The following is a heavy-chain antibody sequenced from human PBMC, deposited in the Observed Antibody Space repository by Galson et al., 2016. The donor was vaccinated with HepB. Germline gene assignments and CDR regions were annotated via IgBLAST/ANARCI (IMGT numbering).Heavy chain of an antibody. J-gene: IGHJ6*02. CDR2: IYPKTGDT. Sequence: SVKVSCKASGNTFVDYIVHWVRQAPGQGLEWMGRIYPKTGDTIFTEKFQGRVSMTWDASIRVAYLEMTRLSSDDPAVYYCARERYEEMAIYKYYFGMVGWGQGTTVTVSS. V-gene: IGHV1-2*06. D-gene: IGHD5-24*01. CDR3: ARERYEEMAIYKYYFGMVG. CDR1: GNTFVDYI.